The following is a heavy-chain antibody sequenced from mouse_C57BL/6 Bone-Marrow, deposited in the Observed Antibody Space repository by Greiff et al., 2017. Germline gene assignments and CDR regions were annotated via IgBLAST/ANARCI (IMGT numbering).Heavy chain of an antibody. CDR3: ARCLLLRYFYAMDY. J-gene: IGHJ4*01. CDR2: IDPEDGDT. CDR1: GFNIKDYY. Sequence: EVQLQQSGAELVKPGASVKLSCTASGFNIKDYYMHWVKQRTEQGLEWIGRIDPEDGDTKYAPKFQGKATITADTSTNTAYLQLSSLTSDDPAFYYCARCLLLRYFYAMDYWGQGTSVTVSS. D-gene: IGHD1-1*01. V-gene: IGHV14-2*01.